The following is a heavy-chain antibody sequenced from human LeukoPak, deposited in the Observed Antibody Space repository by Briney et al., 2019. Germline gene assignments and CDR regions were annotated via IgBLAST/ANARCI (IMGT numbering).Heavy chain of an antibody. CDR3: ARGQRREYYFDY. Sequence: PGGSLRLSCAASGFTFASYSMNWVRQAPGKGLEWVSSISSSSSYIYYADSVKGRFTISRDNAKNSLYLQMNSLRAEDTAVYYCARGQRREYYFDYWGQGTLVTVSS. V-gene: IGHV3-21*01. CDR1: GFTFASYS. CDR2: ISSSSSYI. D-gene: IGHD1-1*01. J-gene: IGHJ4*02.